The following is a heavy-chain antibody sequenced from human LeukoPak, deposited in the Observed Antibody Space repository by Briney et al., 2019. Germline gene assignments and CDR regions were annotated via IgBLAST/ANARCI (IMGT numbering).Heavy chain of an antibody. CDR1: RFPFSIYE. V-gene: IGHV3-48*03. D-gene: IGHD5-12*01. Sequence: GGSLRLSCVVSRFPFSIYEMNWVRQAPGKGLEWVSNIHSSGTVKYYSDSVKSRFSISRDNAKSSLYLQMNGLRVEDTAVYYCALLTVASDFDYWRQGALVTVSS. CDR2: IHSSGTVK. J-gene: IGHJ4*02. CDR3: ALLTVASDFDY.